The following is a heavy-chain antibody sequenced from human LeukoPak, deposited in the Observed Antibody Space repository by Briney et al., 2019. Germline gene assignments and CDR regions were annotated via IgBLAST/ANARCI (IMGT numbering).Heavy chain of an antibody. Sequence: PSETLSLTCTVSGGSISTSSYYWGWIRQPPGKGLEWIGSIYHSGSTYYNPSLKSRVTISVDTSKNQFSLKLSSVTAADTAVYYCARDSGSYSNWFDPWGQGTLVTVSS. CDR3: ARDSGSYSNWFDP. CDR1: GGSISTSSYY. D-gene: IGHD1-26*01. CDR2: IYHSGST. V-gene: IGHV4-39*02. J-gene: IGHJ5*02.